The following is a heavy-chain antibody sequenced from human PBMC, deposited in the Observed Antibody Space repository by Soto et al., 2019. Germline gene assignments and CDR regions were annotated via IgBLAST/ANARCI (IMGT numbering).Heavy chain of an antibody. D-gene: IGHD3-22*01. J-gene: IGHJ6*02. Sequence: GGSLRLSCAASGFTFSSYWMHWVRQAPGKGLVWVSRINSDGSSTSYADSVKGRFTISRDNAKNTLYLQMNSLRAEDTAVYYCARGDRHYYDSSGYYYVGGNYYYGMDVWGQGTTVTVSS. V-gene: IGHV3-74*01. CDR1: GFTFSSYW. CDR2: INSDGSST. CDR3: ARGDRHYYDSSGYYYVGGNYYYGMDV.